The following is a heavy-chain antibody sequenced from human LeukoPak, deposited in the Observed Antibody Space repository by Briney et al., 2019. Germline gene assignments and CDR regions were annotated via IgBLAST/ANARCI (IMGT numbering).Heavy chain of an antibody. D-gene: IGHD6-19*01. V-gene: IGHV4-30-4*01. CDR3: ASNFFGPSQHLAVAGTVFDY. J-gene: IGHJ4*02. CDR1: GVSISSGDYY. CDR2: IYYSGST. Sequence: SQTLSLTCTVSGVSISSGDYYWSWIRQPPGKGLEWIGYIYYSGSTYYNPSLKSRVTISVDTSKNQFSLKLSSVTAADTAVYYCASNFFGPSQHLAVAGTVFDYWGQGTLVTVSS.